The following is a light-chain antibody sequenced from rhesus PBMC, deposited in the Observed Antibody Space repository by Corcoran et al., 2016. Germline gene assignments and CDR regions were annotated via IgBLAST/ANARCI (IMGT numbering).Light chain of an antibody. CDR1: QSVSSY. CDR2: GAS. Sequence: EIVMTQSPATLSLSPGERATLSCRASQSVSSYVAWYQQKPEQAPRLRIYGASSRATGIPDRFRGSGAGTDFTLIISSLEPEDVGVYYCQQYNNWKFTFGPGTKLDIK. V-gene: IGKV3S9*01. J-gene: IGKJ3*01. CDR3: QQYNNWKFT.